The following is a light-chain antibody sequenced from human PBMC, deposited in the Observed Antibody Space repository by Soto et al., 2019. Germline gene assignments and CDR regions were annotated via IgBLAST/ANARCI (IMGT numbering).Light chain of an antibody. V-gene: IGKV3-20*01. CDR2: GAS. J-gene: IGKJ2*01. CDR3: QQYGRSPT. Sequence: EIVLTQSPGTLSLSPGERATLSCRASQTVSSSYLAWYQQTPGQAPRLLIYGASSRAPGIPDRFSGSGSGTDFPLTISRLEPEDFAVYYCQQYGRSPTCGQGTKLEIK. CDR1: QTVSSSY.